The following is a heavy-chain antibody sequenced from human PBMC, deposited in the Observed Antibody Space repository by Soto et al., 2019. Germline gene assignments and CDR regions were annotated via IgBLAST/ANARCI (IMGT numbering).Heavy chain of an antibody. CDR2: ISSNSAAR. J-gene: IGHJ4*02. Sequence: GGSLRLSCAASGFTFSNYGMNWVRQAPGKGLAWVSYISSNSAARQYADSVKGRFTVSRDKAKNSLYLQMNSLRDEDTAVYYCARGIAARTPPDNWGQGTLVTVSS. CDR3: ARGIAARTPPDN. V-gene: IGHV3-48*02. CDR1: GFTFSNYG. D-gene: IGHD6-6*01.